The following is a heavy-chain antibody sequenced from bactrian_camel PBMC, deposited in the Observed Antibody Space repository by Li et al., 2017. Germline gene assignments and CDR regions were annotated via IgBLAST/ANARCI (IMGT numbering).Heavy chain of an antibody. V-gene: IGHV3S1*01. J-gene: IGHJ6*01. D-gene: IGHD8*01. CDR2: ISSGSAGST. CDR3: ALQWGPCTGLGSLGIFGY. CDR1: GYTFSSDR. Sequence: HVQLVESGGGSVQAGGSLRLSCASSGYTFSSDRVAWFRQAPGKGLEWVSAISSGSAGSTYYADSVKGRFTVSRDNAKNTLYLQMNNLKTEDTAMYYCALQWGPCTGLGSLGIFGYSGQGTQVTVS.